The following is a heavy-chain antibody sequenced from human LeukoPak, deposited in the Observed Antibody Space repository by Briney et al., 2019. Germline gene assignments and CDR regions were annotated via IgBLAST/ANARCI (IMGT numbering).Heavy chain of an antibody. J-gene: IGHJ3*02. CDR2: ISGSGGST. Sequence: PGGSLRLSCAASGFTFSSYAMSWVRQAPGKGLEWVSGISGSGGSTYYADSVKGRFTISRDNSKNTLYLQMNSLRAEGTAVYYCAKDIVVVTSGSNAFDIWGQGTMVTVSS. CDR3: AKDIVVVTSGSNAFDI. D-gene: IGHD2-21*02. V-gene: IGHV3-23*01. CDR1: GFTFSSYA.